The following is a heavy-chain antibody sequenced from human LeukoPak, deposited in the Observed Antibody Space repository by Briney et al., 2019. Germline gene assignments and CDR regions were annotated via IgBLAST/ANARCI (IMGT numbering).Heavy chain of an antibody. CDR1: GLTFSSYG. Sequence: GGSLRLSCEASGLTFSSYGMSWVRQAPGKGLQWVSAITGDGTTTYYADSVKGRFTISRDNSKNMLYLQMSNLRAEDTAVYYCAKMQGYFDYWGQGTLVPVSS. V-gene: IGHV3-23*01. CDR3: AKMQGYFDY. J-gene: IGHJ4*02. CDR2: ITGDGTTT.